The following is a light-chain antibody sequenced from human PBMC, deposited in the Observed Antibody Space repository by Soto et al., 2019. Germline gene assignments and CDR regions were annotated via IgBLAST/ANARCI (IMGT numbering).Light chain of an antibody. Sequence: EIVLTQSPGTLSLSPGERAILSCRASQSLSSSYLAWYQQKPGQAPRLLIYGASSRATGIPDRFSGSGSGTDFTLTIRRLEPEDFAVYYCQHYVSPPITVGQGTRLEIK. CDR2: GAS. CDR1: QSLSSSY. CDR3: QHYVSPPIT. J-gene: IGKJ5*01. V-gene: IGKV3-20*01.